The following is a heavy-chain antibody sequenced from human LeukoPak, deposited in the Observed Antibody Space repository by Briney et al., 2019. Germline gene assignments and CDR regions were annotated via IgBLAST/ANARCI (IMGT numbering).Heavy chain of an antibody. J-gene: IGHJ5*02. Sequence: SETLSLTCAVYGGSFSGYYWSWIRQPPGKGLEWIGEINHSGSTNYNPSLKSRVTISVDTSKNQFSLKLSSVTAADTAVYYCARSPNYYGSGSYLPAHNWFDPWGQGTLVTVSS. CDR2: INHSGST. D-gene: IGHD3-10*01. CDR1: GGSFSGYY. CDR3: ARSPNYYGSGSYLPAHNWFDP. V-gene: IGHV4-34*01.